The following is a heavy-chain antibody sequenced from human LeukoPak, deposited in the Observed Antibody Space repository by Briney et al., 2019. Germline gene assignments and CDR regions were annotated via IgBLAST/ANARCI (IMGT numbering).Heavy chain of an antibody. V-gene: IGHV4-39*01. J-gene: IGHJ5*02. CDR2: IYYSGST. CDR3: ARNYYYDSSGYYLDWFDP. Sequence: SETLSLTCTVSGGSISSSSYYWGWIRQPPGKGLEWIGSIYYSGSTYYNPSLKSRVTISVDTSKNQFSLKLSSVTAADTAVYYCARNYYYDSSGYYLDWFDPWGQGTLVTVSS. CDR1: GGSISSSSYY. D-gene: IGHD3-22*01.